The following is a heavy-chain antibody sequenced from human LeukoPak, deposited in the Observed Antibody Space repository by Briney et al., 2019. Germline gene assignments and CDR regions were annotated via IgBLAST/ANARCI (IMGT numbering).Heavy chain of an antibody. J-gene: IGHJ5*02. CDR3: ARDQGYGDYRGGGYNWFDP. CDR1: GFTFSSYA. Sequence: GGSLRLSCAASGFTFSSYAMSWVRQAPGKGLEWVSGISGSGGSTYYADSVKGRFTISRDNAKNSLYLQMNSLRAEDTAVYYCARDQGYGDYRGGGYNWFDPWGQGTLVTVSS. D-gene: IGHD4-17*01. CDR2: ISGSGGST. V-gene: IGHV3-23*01.